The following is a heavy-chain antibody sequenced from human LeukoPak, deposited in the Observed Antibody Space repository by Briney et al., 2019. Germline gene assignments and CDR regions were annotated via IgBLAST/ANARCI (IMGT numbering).Heavy chain of an antibody. CDR3: ASGSLGSGWLKPFDY. CDR2: ISWNSGSI. J-gene: IGHJ4*02. D-gene: IGHD6-19*01. V-gene: IGHV3-9*01. CDR1: AFTFDDYS. Sequence: LPGGSLRLVCPASAFTFDDYSMHSARQAPGNCLEWLSCISWNSGSIGYADSVKGRFTISRDNAKNSLYLQMNSLRAEDTALYYCASGSLGSGWLKPFDYWGQGTLVTVSS.